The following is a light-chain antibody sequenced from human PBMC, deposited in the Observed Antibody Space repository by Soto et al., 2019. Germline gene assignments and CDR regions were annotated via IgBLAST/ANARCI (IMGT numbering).Light chain of an antibody. Sequence: EIVMTQSPATLSVSPGEKATLSCRASESISSALAWYQQKPGQAPRLLVYGASTRATGLPARFSGSGSGTEFTLTISSLQSEDFAVYFCQQYSNWPLTFGGGTKVEIK. V-gene: IGKV3-15*01. CDR2: GAS. CDR3: QQYSNWPLT. CDR1: ESISSA. J-gene: IGKJ4*01.